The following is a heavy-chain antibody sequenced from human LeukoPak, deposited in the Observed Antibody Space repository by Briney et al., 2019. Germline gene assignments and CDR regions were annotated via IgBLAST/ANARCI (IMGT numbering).Heavy chain of an antibody. CDR3: ARSPKDVDEFADY. CDR1: GGSISSSSYY. J-gene: IGHJ4*02. Sequence: SETLSLTCTVSGGSISSSSYYWGWIRQPPGKGLEWIGSIYYSGSTYYNPSLKSRVTISVDTSKNQFSLKLSSVTAADTAVYYCARSPKDVDEFADYWGQGTLVTVSS. CDR2: IYYSGST. V-gene: IGHV4-39*01. D-gene: IGHD5-12*01.